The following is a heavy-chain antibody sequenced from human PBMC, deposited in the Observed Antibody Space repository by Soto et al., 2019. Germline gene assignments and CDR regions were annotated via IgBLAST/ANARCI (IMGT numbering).Heavy chain of an antibody. Sequence: GGSLRLSCAVSGFTFSNYWMTWVRQAPGKGLEWVANIRQDGSENSYVGSVKGRFTISRDNAKNSLYLQMNSLRAEDTAVYYCARERGSKSLDVWGQGTTVTVS. CDR2: IRQDGSEN. J-gene: IGHJ6*02. V-gene: IGHV3-7*03. CDR3: ARERGSKSLDV. D-gene: IGHD2-15*01. CDR1: GFTFSNYW.